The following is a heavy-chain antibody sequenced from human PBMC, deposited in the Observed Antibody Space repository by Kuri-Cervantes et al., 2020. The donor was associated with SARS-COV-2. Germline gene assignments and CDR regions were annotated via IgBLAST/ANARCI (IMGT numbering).Heavy chain of an antibody. CDR2: ISGSGGST. CDR1: GFTFSSYA. CDR3: ARDPSGQLGNYYYYYYMDV. J-gene: IGHJ6*03. Sequence: GESLKISCAASGFTFSSYAMSWVRQAPGKGLEWVSAISGSGGSTYYADSVKGRFTISRGNSKNTLYLQMNSLRAEDTAVYYCARDPSGQLGNYYYYYYMDVWGKGTTVTVSS. V-gene: IGHV3-23*01. D-gene: IGHD6-13*01.